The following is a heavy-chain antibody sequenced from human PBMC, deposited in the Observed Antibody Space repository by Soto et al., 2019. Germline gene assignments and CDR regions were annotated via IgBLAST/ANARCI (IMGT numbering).Heavy chain of an antibody. CDR2: IIPIFGTA. J-gene: IGHJ6*02. CDR3: ASDSSMIVVFLFGNGMDV. V-gene: IGHV1-69*13. CDR1: GGTFSSYA. Sequence: SVKVSCKASGGTFSSYAISWVRQAPGQGLEWMGGIIPIFGTANYAQKFQGRVTITADESTSTAYMELSSLRSEDTAVYYCASDSSMIVVFLFGNGMDVWGQGTTVTVS. D-gene: IGHD3-22*01.